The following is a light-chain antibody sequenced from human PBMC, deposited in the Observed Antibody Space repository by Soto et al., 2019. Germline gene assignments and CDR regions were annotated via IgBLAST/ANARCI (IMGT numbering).Light chain of an antibody. CDR3: QQFNVYPIT. CDR2: DVS. CDR1: QDIRVA. V-gene: IGKV1-13*02. J-gene: IGKJ5*01. Sequence: AIQLTQSPSSLSASVGDRVTITCRASQDIRVALAWYQQKPGKAPKLLIYDVSSLESGVPSRFSGSGSGTDFTFTISSLQPEDFATYYCQQFNVYPITFGQGTRLEIK.